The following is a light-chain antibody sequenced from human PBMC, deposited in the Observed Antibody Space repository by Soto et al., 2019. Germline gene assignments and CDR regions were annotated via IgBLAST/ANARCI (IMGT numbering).Light chain of an antibody. CDR3: QQYNSYSRT. V-gene: IGKV1-5*03. Sequence: DIQMTQSPSTLSASVGDRVTITCRASQSVSTWLAWYQQKPGKAPQLLISTASTLASGVPSRFSGSGSGTEFTLTISSLQPEDFATYYCQQYNSYSRTFGQGTKVDIK. CDR2: TAS. J-gene: IGKJ1*01. CDR1: QSVSTW.